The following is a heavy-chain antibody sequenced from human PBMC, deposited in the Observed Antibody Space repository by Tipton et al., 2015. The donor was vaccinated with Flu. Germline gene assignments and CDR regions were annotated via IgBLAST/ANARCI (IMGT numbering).Heavy chain of an antibody. CDR1: GFTFSSYE. D-gene: IGHD5-24*01. CDR3: ARFGNIGWLQLEGVDY. CDR2: ISSSGSTI. V-gene: IGHV3-48*03. J-gene: IGHJ4*02. Sequence: SLRLSCAASGFTFSSYEMNWVRQAPGKGLAWVSYISSSGSTIYYADSVKGRFTISRDNAKNSLYLQMNSLRAEDTAVYYCARFGNIGWLQLEGVDYWGQGTLVTVSS.